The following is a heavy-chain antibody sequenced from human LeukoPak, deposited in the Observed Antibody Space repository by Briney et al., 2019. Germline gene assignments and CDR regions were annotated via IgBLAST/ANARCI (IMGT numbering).Heavy chain of an antibody. CDR3: ARDPGFSSFDY. V-gene: IGHV3-7*01. J-gene: IGHJ4*02. CDR1: GFTFSDFW. D-gene: IGHD3-3*02. CDR2: INRDGSVK. Sequence: GGSLRLSCAASGFTFSDFWMTWVRQTPGKGLEFVANINRDGSVKNYVDSVKGRFTISRDNAKNSLYLQMTSLRVDDTAIYYCARDPGFSSFDYWGQGTLVTVSS.